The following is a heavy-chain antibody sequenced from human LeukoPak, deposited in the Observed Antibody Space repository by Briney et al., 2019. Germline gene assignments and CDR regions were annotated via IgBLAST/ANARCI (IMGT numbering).Heavy chain of an antibody. V-gene: IGHV3-7*01. Sequence: GGSLRLSCAASGFTFSSYWMSWVRQAPGKGLEWVANIKQDGSEKYYVDSVKGRFTISRDNAKNSLYLQMNSLRAEDTAVYYCARVPAADYYHYYYVDVWGKGTTVTVSS. D-gene: IGHD2-2*01. J-gene: IGHJ6*03. CDR1: GFTFSSYW. CDR3: ARVPAADYYHYYYVDV. CDR2: IKQDGSEK.